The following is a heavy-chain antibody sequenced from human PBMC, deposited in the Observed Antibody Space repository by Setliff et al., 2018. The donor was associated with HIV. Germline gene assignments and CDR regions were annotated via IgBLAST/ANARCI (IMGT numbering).Heavy chain of an antibody. D-gene: IGHD3-10*02. CDR2: IYSVGIT. CDR1: GFSFSDYG. J-gene: IGHJ4*02. Sequence: GSLRLSCAASGFSFSDYGMHWVRQAPGKGLEWVSVIYSVGITYYTDSVKGRFTISRDNSKNTLYLQMNSLRAEDTAVYYCARVFGPFDYWGQGTLVTVSS. V-gene: IGHV3-53*01. CDR3: ARVFGPFDY.